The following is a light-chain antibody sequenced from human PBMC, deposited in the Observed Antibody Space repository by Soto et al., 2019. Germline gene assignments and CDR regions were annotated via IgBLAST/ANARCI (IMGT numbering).Light chain of an antibody. J-gene: IGLJ1*01. CDR1: SSDVGSYNL. CDR2: EGS. V-gene: IGLV2-23*01. CDR3: CSYARSNTFV. Sequence: QSALTQPASVSGSPGQSITISCTGTSSDVGSYNLVSWYQQHPGKAPKLMIYEGSKRPSGVSNRFSGSKSGNTASLTISGLQAEDEADYYCCSYARSNTFVFGTGTKVT.